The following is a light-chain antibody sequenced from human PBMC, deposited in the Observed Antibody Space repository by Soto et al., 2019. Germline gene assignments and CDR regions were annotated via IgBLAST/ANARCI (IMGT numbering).Light chain of an antibody. J-gene: IGLJ2*01. V-gene: IGLV4-69*01. CDR1: SGHSSYA. CDR3: QSYDSGLSVV. CDR2: LNNDGSH. Sequence: QLVLTQSPSASASLGASVKLTCTLSSGHSSYAIAWHQKQPGKGPRYLMDLNNDGSHTKGDGIPDRFSGSKSGTSASLAITGLLPEDEADYYCQSYDSGLSVVFGGGTKVTVL.